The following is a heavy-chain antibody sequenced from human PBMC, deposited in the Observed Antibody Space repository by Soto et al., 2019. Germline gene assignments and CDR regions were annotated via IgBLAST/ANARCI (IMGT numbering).Heavy chain of an antibody. CDR3: ARDLRGRGSGRFDP. J-gene: IGHJ5*02. Sequence: QVQLQESSRGLVKPSQTLSLTCTVSGDSITSGGYYWTWIRQYPGKGLEYIGCIYYSGVTYYNPSLKSRVTISVDTSTNQFSLKLSSVTAADTAMYYCARDLRGRGSGRFDPWGQGTLVTVSS. V-gene: IGHV4-31*03. D-gene: IGHD3-10*01. CDR1: GDSITSGGYY. CDR2: IYYSGVT.